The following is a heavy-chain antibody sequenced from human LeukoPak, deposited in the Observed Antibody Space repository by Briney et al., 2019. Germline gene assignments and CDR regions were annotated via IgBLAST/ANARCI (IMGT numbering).Heavy chain of an antibody. V-gene: IGHV4-39*01. Sequence: SETLSLTCTVSGGSISSSSYYWGWIRQPPGKGLEWIGSIYYSGSTYYNPSLKSRVTISVDTSKNQFSLKLSSVTAADTAVYYCARPYLRGTVVNNWFDPWGQGTLVTVSS. D-gene: IGHD4-23*01. CDR1: GGSISSSSYY. CDR2: IYYSGST. CDR3: ARPYLRGTVVNNWFDP. J-gene: IGHJ5*02.